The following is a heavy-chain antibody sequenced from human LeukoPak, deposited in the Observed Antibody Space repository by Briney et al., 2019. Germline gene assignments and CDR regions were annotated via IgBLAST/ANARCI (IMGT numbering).Heavy chain of an antibody. CDR3: VSFYETY. J-gene: IGHJ4*02. CDR1: VNYW. Sequence: QPGGSLRLSCAASVNYWMHWVRQAPGKGLVWVSHINSDGSWTSYADSVKGRFTISKDNAKNTVYLQMNSLRAEDPAVYYCVSFYETYWGRGTLVTVSS. CDR2: INSDGSWT. D-gene: IGHD2/OR15-2a*01. V-gene: IGHV3-74*01.